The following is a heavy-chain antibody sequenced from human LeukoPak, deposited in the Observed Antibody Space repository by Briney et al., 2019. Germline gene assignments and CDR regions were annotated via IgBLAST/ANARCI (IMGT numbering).Heavy chain of an antibody. J-gene: IGHJ5*02. Sequence: ASVKVSCKASGYTFTGDYMHWVRQAPGQGLEWMGRIHPNSGGTKYAQKFQGRVTMTRDTSIATAYMELSRLRSDDTAVYYCTRETLNWFGPWGQGTLVTVSS. CDR3: TRETLNWFGP. CDR2: IHPNSGGT. V-gene: IGHV1-2*06. CDR1: GYTFTGDY.